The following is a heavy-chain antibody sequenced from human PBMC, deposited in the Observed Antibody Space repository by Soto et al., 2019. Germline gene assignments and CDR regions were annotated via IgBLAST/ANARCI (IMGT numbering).Heavy chain of an antibody. Sequence: PGGSLRLSCAASGFTFFNYAMTWVRQAPGKGLECVSAISAGGGNTYYADSVKGRFTISRDNSKNTLYLQMNSLRADDTAVYYCAKAPTYDYYYYMDVWGKGITVTVSS. CDR3: AKAPTYDYYYYMDV. V-gene: IGHV3-23*01. J-gene: IGHJ6*03. CDR1: GFTFFNYA. CDR2: ISAGGGNT.